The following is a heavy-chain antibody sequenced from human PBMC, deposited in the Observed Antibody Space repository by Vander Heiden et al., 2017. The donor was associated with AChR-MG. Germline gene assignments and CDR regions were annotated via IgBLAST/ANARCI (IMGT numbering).Heavy chain of an antibody. V-gene: IGHV4-39*01. CDR2: IQHSGST. CDR1: GGSMSSSSRYY. J-gene: IGHJ3*02. D-gene: IGHD2-15*01. Sequence: QLQLQESGPGLVKPAETLSLTCTVSGGSMSSSSRYYWGWVRQPPGKGREWIGNIQHSGSTFYNPSLKSRVTISGDTSKGQFSLKLSSVTAADMAVYYCAFCSGGSCYYGVFDIWGQGTMVTVSS. CDR3: AFCSGGSCYYGVFDI.